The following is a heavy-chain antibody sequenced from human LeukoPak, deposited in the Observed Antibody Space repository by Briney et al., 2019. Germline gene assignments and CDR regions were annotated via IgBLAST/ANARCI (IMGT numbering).Heavy chain of an antibody. Sequence: SGTLSLTCAVSGGSILTTNWWSLVRQPPAKGLEWIGEVHLSGASNYNPSLKSRVSMSIDNSKNQLSLKLTSVTAADTAIYYCARESGAFCPFGFWGQGTLVTVSS. D-gene: IGHD1-26*01. CDR3: ARESGAFCPFGF. CDR2: VHLSGAS. J-gene: IGHJ4*02. V-gene: IGHV4-4*02. CDR1: GGSILTTNW.